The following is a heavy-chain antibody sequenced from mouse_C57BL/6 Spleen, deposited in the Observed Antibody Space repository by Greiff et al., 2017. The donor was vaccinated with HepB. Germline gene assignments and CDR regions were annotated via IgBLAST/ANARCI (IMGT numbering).Heavy chain of an antibody. CDR2: ISSGGSYT. CDR1: GFTFSSYG. D-gene: IGHD2-4*01. CDR3: ARHGYYDYDGYDFDY. V-gene: IGHV5-6*01. Sequence: EVQLVESGGDLVKPGGSLKLSCAASGFTFSSYGMSWVRQTPDKRLEWVATISSGGSYTYYPDSVKGRFTITRDNAKNTLYLQMSSLKSDDTAMYYCARHGYYDYDGYDFDYWGQGTTLTVSS. J-gene: IGHJ2*01.